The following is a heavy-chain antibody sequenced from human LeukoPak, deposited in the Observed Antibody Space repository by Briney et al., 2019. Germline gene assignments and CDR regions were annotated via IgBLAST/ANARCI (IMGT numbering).Heavy chain of an antibody. J-gene: IGHJ4*02. CDR3: ASVRFGESDY. Sequence: KAGGSLRLSCAASGFTFSSYSMYWVRQAPGKGLEWVSSISSSSSYIYYADSVKGRFTISRDNAKNSLYLRMNSLRAEDTAVYYCASVRFGESDYWGQGTLVTVSS. D-gene: IGHD3-10*01. CDR1: GFTFSSYS. CDR2: ISSSSSYI. V-gene: IGHV3-21*01.